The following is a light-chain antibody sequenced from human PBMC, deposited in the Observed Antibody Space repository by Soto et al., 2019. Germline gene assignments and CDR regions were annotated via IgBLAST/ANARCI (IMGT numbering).Light chain of an antibody. V-gene: IGLV2-8*01. CDR2: EVY. CDR3: SSYVGTNSYV. J-gene: IGLJ1*01. Sequence: QSVLTQPPSASWSTGQSVTISCTGTSSDVGGYNYVSWYQHHPGKAPKLIIYEVYKRPSGVPDRFSGSKSGNTAALTVSGLQAEDEADYYCSSYVGTNSYVFGTGTKVTVL. CDR1: SSDVGGYNY.